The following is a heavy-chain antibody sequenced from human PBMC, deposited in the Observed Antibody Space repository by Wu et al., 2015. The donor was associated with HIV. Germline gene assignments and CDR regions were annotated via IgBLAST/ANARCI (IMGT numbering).Heavy chain of an antibody. CDR3: ARDADGIVGAKIGRYFDV. D-gene: IGHD1-26*01. J-gene: IGHJ2*01. CDR1: GGTFSSYG. Sequence: QVQLVQSGAEVKKPGSSVKVSCKASGGTFSSYGFTWARQAPGQGLEWMGWINTYSGDTKYAQKFQGRVTLTTDTSTRTAYMELRSLRSDDTAVYYCARDADGIVGAKIGRYFDVWGRGSLVRVSS. CDR2: INTYSGDT. V-gene: IGHV1-18*01.